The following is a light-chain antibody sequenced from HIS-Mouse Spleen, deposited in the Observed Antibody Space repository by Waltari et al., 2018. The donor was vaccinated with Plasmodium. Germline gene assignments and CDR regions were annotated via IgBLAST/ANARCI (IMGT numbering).Light chain of an antibody. Sequence: EIVLTQSPATLYLSPGERATLSCRASQSVSSYLAWYQQKPGQAPRLLSYDASNRATGIPARFSGSGSETDFTLTISSLEPEDFAVYYCQQRSNWPRVLTFGGGTKVEIK. CDR1: QSVSSY. V-gene: IGKV3-11*01. J-gene: IGKJ4*01. CDR3: QQRSNWPRVLT. CDR2: DAS.